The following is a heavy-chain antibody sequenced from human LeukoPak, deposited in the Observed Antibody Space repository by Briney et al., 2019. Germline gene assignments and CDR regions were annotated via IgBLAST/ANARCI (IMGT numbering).Heavy chain of an antibody. CDR2: IYPGDSDV. J-gene: IGHJ4*02. CDR3: ARQGVGLTTAYYFDY. Sequence: GESLKISCQGSGYSFTSYWIGWVRQMPGKGLEWMGIIYPGDSDVRYSPSFQGQVTISADKSIGTAYLQWSSLKASDTAMYYCARQGVGLTTAYYFDYWGQGTLVTVSS. V-gene: IGHV5-51*01. CDR1: GYSFTSYW. D-gene: IGHD4-11*01.